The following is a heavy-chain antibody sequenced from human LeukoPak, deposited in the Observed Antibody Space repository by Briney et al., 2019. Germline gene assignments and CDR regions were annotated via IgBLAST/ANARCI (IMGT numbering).Heavy chain of an antibody. J-gene: IGHJ4*02. D-gene: IGHD2-2*01. CDR3: AKDLLCSSTSCYGSGYFDS. Sequence: PGGSLRLSCAASGFTLSSYGMHWVRQAPGKGLEWVAIISYDGSNKYYADSVKGRFTISRDNSKNTLSLPMNSLRPEDTAVYYCAKDLLCSSTSCYGSGYFDSWGQGTLVTVSS. V-gene: IGHV3-30*18. CDR1: GFTLSSYG. CDR2: ISYDGSNK.